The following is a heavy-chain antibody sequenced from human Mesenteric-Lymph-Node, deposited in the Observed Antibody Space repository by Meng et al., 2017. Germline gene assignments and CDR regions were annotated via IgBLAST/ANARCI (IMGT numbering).Heavy chain of an antibody. V-gene: IGHV3-53*01. CDR1: GFTVSSNY. Sequence: GGSLTLSCAASGFTVSSNYMSWVRQAPGKGLEWASVMYSGDSTYFADSVKGRFTISRDNFKNTLYLQMNSLRAEDSAVYYCAKAPLRTCTGAICYPFDSWGQGTLVTVSS. CDR2: MYSGDST. CDR3: AKAPLRTCTGAICYPFDS. D-gene: IGHD2-15*01. J-gene: IGHJ4*02.